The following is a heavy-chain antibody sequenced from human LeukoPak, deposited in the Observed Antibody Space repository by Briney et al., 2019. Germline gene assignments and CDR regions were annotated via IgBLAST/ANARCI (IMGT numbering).Heavy chain of an antibody. CDR3: AKNHRYCSGGSCYSIDY. Sequence: PGGSLRLSGAASGFTFSSYAMSWVGQAPGKGLEWVSAISGSGGSTYYADSVKGRFTISRDNSKNTLYLQMNSLRAEDTAVYYCAKNHRYCSGGSCYSIDYWGQGTLVTVSS. J-gene: IGHJ4*02. CDR1: GFTFSSYA. D-gene: IGHD2-15*01. V-gene: IGHV3-23*01. CDR2: ISGSGGST.